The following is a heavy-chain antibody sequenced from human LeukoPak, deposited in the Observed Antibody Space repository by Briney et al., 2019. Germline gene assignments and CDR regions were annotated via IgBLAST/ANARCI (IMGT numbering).Heavy chain of an antibody. CDR3: ARGAVGAGEGFDY. V-gene: IGHV1-69*05. CDR2: IIPIFGTA. Sequence: SVKVSCKASGGTFSSYAISWVRQAPGQGLEWMGRIIPIFGTANYAQKFQGRVTITTDESTSTAYMELSSLRSEDTAVYYCARGAVGAGEGFDYWGQGTLVTVSS. CDR1: GGTFSSYA. J-gene: IGHJ4*02. D-gene: IGHD3-10*01.